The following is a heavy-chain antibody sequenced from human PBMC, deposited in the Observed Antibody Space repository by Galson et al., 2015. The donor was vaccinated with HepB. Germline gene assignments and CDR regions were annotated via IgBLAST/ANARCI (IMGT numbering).Heavy chain of an antibody. CDR1: GFTFSSYG. CDR3: VSRGWTGYSHYYGMDV. D-gene: IGHD3/OR15-3a*01. J-gene: IGHJ6*02. Sequence: SLRLSCAASGFTFSSYGMHWVRQAPGKGLEWVAVIWYDGSNKYYADSVKGRFTISRDNSKNTLYLQMNSLRAEDTAVYYCVSRGWTGYSHYYGMDVWGQGTTVTVSS. V-gene: IGHV3-33*01. CDR2: IWYDGSNK.